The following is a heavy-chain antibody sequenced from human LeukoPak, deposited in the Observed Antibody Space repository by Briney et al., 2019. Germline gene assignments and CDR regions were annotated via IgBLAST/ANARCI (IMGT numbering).Heavy chain of an antibody. Sequence: GGSLRLSCAASGITFSSYGMHWVRQAPGKGLVWVAVISYDGSNKYYADSVKGRFTISRDNSKNTLYLQMNSLRAEDTAVYYCAKDLRALAAAGMIHAFDYWGQGTLVTVSS. CDR1: GITFSSYG. V-gene: IGHV3-30*18. D-gene: IGHD6-13*01. CDR3: AKDLRALAAAGMIHAFDY. J-gene: IGHJ4*02. CDR2: ISYDGSNK.